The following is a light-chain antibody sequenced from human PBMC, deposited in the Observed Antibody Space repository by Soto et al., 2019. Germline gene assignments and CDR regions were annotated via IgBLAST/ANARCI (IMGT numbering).Light chain of an antibody. CDR1: SSDVGGFNY. Sequence: QSVLTQPASVSGSPGQSITISCTGTSSDVGGFNYVSWYQQHPGKAPKLMIYDVTNRPSGVSYRFSGSKSGNTASLTISGLQAEDEADYYCNSYTSSSTYVFGTGTKLTVV. J-gene: IGLJ1*01. CDR2: DVT. V-gene: IGLV2-14*03. CDR3: NSYTSSSTYV.